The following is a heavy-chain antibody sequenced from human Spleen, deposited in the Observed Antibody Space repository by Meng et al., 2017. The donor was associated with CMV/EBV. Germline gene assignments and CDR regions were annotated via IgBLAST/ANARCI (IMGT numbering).Heavy chain of an antibody. V-gene: IGHV3-9*01. CDR3: ARDTEKITIFGVVIQNHFDY. D-gene: IGHD3-3*01. Sequence: GGSLRLSCAASGFTFDDYAMHWVRQAPGKGLEWVSGISWNSGTIGYADSLKGRFTISRDNAKNSLYLQMNSLRAEDTAVYYCARDTEKITIFGVVIQNHFDYWGQGTLVTVSS. CDR1: GFTFDDYA. CDR2: ISWNSGTI. J-gene: IGHJ4*02.